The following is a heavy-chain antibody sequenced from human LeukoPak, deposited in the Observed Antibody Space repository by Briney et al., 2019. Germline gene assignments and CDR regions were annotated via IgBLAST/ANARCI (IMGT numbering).Heavy chain of an antibody. CDR3: AKQTRPMDSSGYYYGY. CDR2: ISYDGSNK. CDR1: GFTFSSYG. V-gene: IGHV3-30*18. D-gene: IGHD3-22*01. J-gene: IGHJ4*02. Sequence: GESLKISCAASGFTFSSYGMHWVRQAPGKGLEWVAVISYDGSNKYYADSVKGRFTISRDNSKNTLYLQMNSLRAEDTAVYYCAKQTRPMDSSGYYYGYWGQGTLVTVSS.